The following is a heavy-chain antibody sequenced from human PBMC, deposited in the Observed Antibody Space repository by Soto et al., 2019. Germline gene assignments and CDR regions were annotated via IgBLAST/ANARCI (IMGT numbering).Heavy chain of an antibody. D-gene: IGHD6-13*01. CDR1: GFTFSSYG. CDR3: VRDQRRREGGRQAAMDYYSFGMDV. CDR2: ISAYNRTT. V-gene: IGHV1-18*01. J-gene: IGHJ6*02. Sequence: GASVKVSCKASGFTFSSYGFTWVRQAPGQGLEWMGWISAYNRTTNYAQRFQGRATMATDTSTSTAYMELRGLRSDDAAVYYCVRDQRRREGGRQAAMDYYSFGMDVWGQGTTVTVSS.